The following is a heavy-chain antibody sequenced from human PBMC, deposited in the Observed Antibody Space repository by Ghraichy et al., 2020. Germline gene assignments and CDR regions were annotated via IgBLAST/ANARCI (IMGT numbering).Heavy chain of an antibody. Sequence: GESLNISCAASGFTFSSYAMSWVRQAPGKGLEWVSAISGSGGSTYYADSVKGRFTISRDNSKNTLYLQMNSLRAEDTAVYYCAKDSTAMGGWVYWGQGTLVTVSS. J-gene: IGHJ4*02. CDR2: ISGSGGST. CDR1: GFTFSSYA. D-gene: IGHD5-18*01. CDR3: AKDSTAMGGWVY. V-gene: IGHV3-23*01.